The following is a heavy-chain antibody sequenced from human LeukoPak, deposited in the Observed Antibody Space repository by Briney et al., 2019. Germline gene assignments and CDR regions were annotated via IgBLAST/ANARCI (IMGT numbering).Heavy chain of an antibody. CDR1: GFTFSSYA. CDR3: ARDPSDWFGELGY. Sequence: GSLRLSCAASGFTFSSYAMHWVHQAPGKGLEWVAVISYDGSNKYYADSVKGRFTISRDNSKNTLYLQMNSLRAEDTAVYYCARDPSDWFGELGYWGQGTLVTVSS. CDR2: ISYDGSNK. V-gene: IGHV3-30-3*01. J-gene: IGHJ4*02. D-gene: IGHD3-10*01.